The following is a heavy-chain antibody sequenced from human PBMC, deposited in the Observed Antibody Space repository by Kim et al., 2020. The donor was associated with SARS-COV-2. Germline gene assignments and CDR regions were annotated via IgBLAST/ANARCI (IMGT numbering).Heavy chain of an antibody. D-gene: IGHD5-18*01. CDR1: GFTFDDYA. Sequence: SLRLSCAASGFTFDDYAMHWVRQAPGKGLEWVSGISWNSGSIGYADSVKGRFTISRDNAKNSLYLQMNSLRAEDTALYYCAKSRLQLNDAFDIWGQGTMVTVSS. CDR2: ISWNSGSI. V-gene: IGHV3-9*01. CDR3: AKSRLQLNDAFDI. J-gene: IGHJ3*02.